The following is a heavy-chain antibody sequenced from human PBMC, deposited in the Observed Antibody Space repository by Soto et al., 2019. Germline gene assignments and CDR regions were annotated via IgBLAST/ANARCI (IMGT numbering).Heavy chain of an antibody. CDR1: GFTFSSYG. J-gene: IGHJ6*02. Sequence: QVQLVESGGGVVQPGRSLRLSCAASGFTFSSYGMHWVRQAPGKGLEWVAVISYDGSNKYYADSVKGRFTISRDNSKNTLYLQMNSLRAEDTAVYYCAKDVLVLILRMDVWGQGTTVTVSS. CDR3: AKDVLVLILRMDV. D-gene: IGHD2-8*01. V-gene: IGHV3-30*18. CDR2: ISYDGSNK.